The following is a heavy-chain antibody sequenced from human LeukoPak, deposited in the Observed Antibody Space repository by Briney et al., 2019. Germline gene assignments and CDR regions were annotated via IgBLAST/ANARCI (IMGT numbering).Heavy chain of an antibody. CDR1: GFTFSSYS. CDR3: ARDGAGYSSTGDWYFDL. Sequence: GGSLRLSCAASGFTFSSYSMNCLRQAPGERLEWVSSISNSSSYIYYAHSVKGRFTISRDNAKNSLYLQMTGLRAEDTAVYDCARDGAGYSSTGDWYFDLWGRGTLVTVSS. V-gene: IGHV3-21*01. J-gene: IGHJ2*01. CDR2: ISNSSSYI. D-gene: IGHD6-13*01.